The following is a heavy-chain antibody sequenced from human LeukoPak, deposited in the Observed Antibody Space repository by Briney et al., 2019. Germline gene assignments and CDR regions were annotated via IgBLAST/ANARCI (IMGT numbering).Heavy chain of an antibody. CDR1: GGSITNYY. Sequence: SETLSLTCTVSGGSITNYYWSWIRQPPGKGLEWIGCIYCSGSTNYNPSLKSRVTISVDTSKNQFSLKLSSVTAADTAMYYCARGEYYYGSGSYWGFDYWGQGTLVTVSS. CDR2: IYCSGST. V-gene: IGHV4-59*01. J-gene: IGHJ4*02. D-gene: IGHD3-10*01. CDR3: ARGEYYYGSGSYWGFDY.